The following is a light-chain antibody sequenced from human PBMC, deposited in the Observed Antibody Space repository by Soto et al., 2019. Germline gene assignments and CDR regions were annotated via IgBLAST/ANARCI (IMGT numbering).Light chain of an antibody. CDR3: QKYNNWPQIN. J-gene: IGKJ5*01. Sequence: TVRTQSPDTLSPYPGLRATISRSPSQSVSSKLAWYQQKPGQAPRLLIYGASNRATGIPARFSGSGSGTEFTLTIRRLKSEDFAVYYCQKYNNWPQINFGKGKRLEIK. CDR1: QSVSSK. CDR2: GAS. V-gene: IGKV3D-15*01.